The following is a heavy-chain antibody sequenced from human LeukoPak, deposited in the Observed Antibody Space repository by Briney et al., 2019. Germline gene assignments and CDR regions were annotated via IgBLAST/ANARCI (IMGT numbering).Heavy chain of an antibody. V-gene: IGHV3-21*01. CDR3: AREGYGDYHFDY. D-gene: IGHD4-17*01. Sequence: GGSLRLSCPASGFTLSSYSMNWVRQAQGKGLKWVSSISGTSSYIYYADSLKGRFTISRDNAKNSLYLQMNSLRAEDTAVYYCAREGYGDYHFDYWGQGSLVTVSS. CDR2: ISGTSSYI. CDR1: GFTLSSYS. J-gene: IGHJ4*02.